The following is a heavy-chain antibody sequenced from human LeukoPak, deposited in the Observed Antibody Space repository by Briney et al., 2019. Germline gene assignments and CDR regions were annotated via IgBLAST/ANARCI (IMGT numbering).Heavy chain of an antibody. CDR1: GGTFSSYA. J-gene: IGHJ4*02. CDR3: AREGYYYDGSGYY. D-gene: IGHD3-22*01. Sequence: ASVKVSCKASGGTFSSYAISWVRQAPGQGLEWMGGIIPIFGTANYAQKFQGRVTITADESTSTAYMELSSLRSEDTAVYYCAREGYYYDGSGYYWGQGTLVTVSS. V-gene: IGHV1-69*13. CDR2: IIPIFGTA.